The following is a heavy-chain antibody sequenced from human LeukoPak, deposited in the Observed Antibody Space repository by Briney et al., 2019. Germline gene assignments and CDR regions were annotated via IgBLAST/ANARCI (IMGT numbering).Heavy chain of an antibody. V-gene: IGHV3-11*06. Sequence: PGGSLRLSCAASGFTFSDYYMSWIRQAPGKGLEWVSYISSSSSYTNYADSVKGRFTISRDNAKNSLYLQMNSLRDEDTAVYYCSGGYYDSSREIDYWGQGTLVTVSS. CDR3: SGGYYDSSREIDY. D-gene: IGHD3-22*01. CDR1: GFTFSDYY. CDR2: ISSSSSYT. J-gene: IGHJ4*02.